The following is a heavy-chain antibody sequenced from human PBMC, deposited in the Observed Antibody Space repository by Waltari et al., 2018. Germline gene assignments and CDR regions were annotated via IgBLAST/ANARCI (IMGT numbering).Heavy chain of an antibody. CDR3: ATSRIVGATRPDYYMDV. D-gene: IGHD1-26*01. CDR1: GYTFTDYY. Sequence: EVQLVQSGAEVKKPGATVKISCKASGYTFTDYYMHWVQPAPGKGLEWMGRVDPEDGETIDAEKFQGRVTITADTSTDTAYMELSSLRSEDTAVYYCATSRIVGATRPDYYMDVWGKGTTVTVSS. CDR2: VDPEDGET. V-gene: IGHV1-69-2*01. J-gene: IGHJ6*03.